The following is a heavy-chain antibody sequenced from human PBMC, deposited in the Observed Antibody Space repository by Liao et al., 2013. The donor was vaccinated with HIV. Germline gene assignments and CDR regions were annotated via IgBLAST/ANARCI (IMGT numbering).Heavy chain of an antibody. Sequence: QVQLQQWGAGLLKPSETLSLTCAVYGGSFSGYYWSWVRQPTGKGLEWIGEINQSGSTNYNPSLKSRVTISVDTSKNQFSLKLNSVTAADTAVYYCARGYSSSPIPYLPYTGDYWGQGTLVTVSS. CDR2: INQSGST. D-gene: IGHD3-16*01. V-gene: IGHV4-34*01. CDR1: GGSFSGYY. CDR3: ARGYSSSPIPYLPYTGDY. J-gene: IGHJ4*02.